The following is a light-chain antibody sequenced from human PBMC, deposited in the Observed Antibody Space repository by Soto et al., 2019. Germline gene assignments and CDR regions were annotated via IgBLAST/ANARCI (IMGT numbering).Light chain of an antibody. J-gene: IGKJ4*01. CDR1: QGISSY. Sequence: DIQLTQSPSFLSASVGDRVAITCRASQGISSYLAWYQKKPGTAPKLLIHSASTLQSGVPSRFSGSGSGTEFTLTISSLQPDDFAIYYCQQLNSYPLTFGGGTKVEIK. V-gene: IGKV1-9*01. CDR2: SAS. CDR3: QQLNSYPLT.